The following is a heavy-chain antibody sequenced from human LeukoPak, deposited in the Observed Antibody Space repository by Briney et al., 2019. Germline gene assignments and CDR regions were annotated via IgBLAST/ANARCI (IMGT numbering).Heavy chain of an antibody. D-gene: IGHD3-9*01. CDR1: GFTFSSYA. V-gene: IGHV3-30-3*01. Sequence: PGRSLRLSCAASGFTFSSYAMHWVRQAPGKGLEWVAVISYDGSNKYYADSVKGRFTISRDNSKNTLYLQMNSLRAEDTAVYYCSREEEGIRYRDWLLDYWGQGTLVTVSS. J-gene: IGHJ4*02. CDR3: SREEEGIRYRDWLLDY. CDR2: ISYDGSNK.